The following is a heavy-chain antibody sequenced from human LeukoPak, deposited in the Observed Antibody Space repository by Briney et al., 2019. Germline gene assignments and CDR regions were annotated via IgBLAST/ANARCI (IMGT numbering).Heavy chain of an antibody. Sequence: GGSLRLFCAAWGFTFRSYSMHWVRQAPGKGLEWISYITTSSSTVYYADSVKGRFTISRDNAGNSLYLQMNSLRAEDTTVYYCAKLKRLVAGGGLDYWGQGTLVTVSS. D-gene: IGHD6-19*01. CDR2: ITTSSSTV. CDR3: AKLKRLVAGGGLDY. V-gene: IGHV3-48*01. J-gene: IGHJ4*02. CDR1: GFTFRSYS.